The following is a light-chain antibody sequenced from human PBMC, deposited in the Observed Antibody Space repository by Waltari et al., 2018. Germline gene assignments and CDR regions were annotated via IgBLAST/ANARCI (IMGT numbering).Light chain of an antibody. CDR2: GAS. V-gene: IGKV3-20*01. Sequence: NVFAAAPGNLSFSPGEQTTLSCRARQRVRRYLAWYQQKPGQAPRLLIYGASSTATGIPDRFSGSGSGTDFSLTITRLEPEDFAVYYCQHYVRLPVTFGQGTRVEIK. CDR1: QRVRRY. CDR3: QHYVRLPVT. J-gene: IGKJ1*01.